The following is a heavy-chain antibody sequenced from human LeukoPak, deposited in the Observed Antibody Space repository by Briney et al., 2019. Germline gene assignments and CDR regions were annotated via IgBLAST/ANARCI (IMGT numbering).Heavy chain of an antibody. J-gene: IGHJ4*02. CDR1: GGSISSSNW. V-gene: IGHV4-4*02. Sequence: SGTLSLTCSVSGGSISSSNWWSWVRQPPGKGLEWIGEIYHSGSTNYNPSLKSRVTISVDKSKNQFSLKLSSVTAADTAVYYCAREGEQWLVQGLVYWGQGTLVTVSS. D-gene: IGHD6-19*01. CDR3: AREGEQWLVQGLVY. CDR2: IYHSGST.